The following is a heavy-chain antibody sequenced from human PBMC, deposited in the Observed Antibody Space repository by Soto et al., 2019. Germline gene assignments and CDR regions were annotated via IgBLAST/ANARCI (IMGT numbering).Heavy chain of an antibody. CDR3: ARDGAQWLGDAFDI. CDR2: INHSGST. CDR1: GGSFSDYS. Sequence: SESLSLTCSVYGGSFSDYSRTWILHPPVKGREWIGEINHSGSTNYTPSLERRVNISRDTSKNRFSLKLSSVTAAETAVYYCARDGAQWLGDAFDIWGKGTMVTASS. V-gene: IGHV4-34*01. D-gene: IGHD6-19*01. J-gene: IGHJ3*02.